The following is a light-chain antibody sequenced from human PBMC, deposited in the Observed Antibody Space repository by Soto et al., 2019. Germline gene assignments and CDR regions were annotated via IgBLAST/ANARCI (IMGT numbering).Light chain of an antibody. CDR2: KGS. CDR1: DSDVGSYNL. Sequence: QSVLTQPASVSGSPRQSITISCTGTDSDVGSYNLVSWYQQHPGKAPKLVIYKGSERPSGVSNRFSGSKSGNTASLTISGLHAEDEADYYCCSYAGSITFYVFGTGTKVTVL. V-gene: IGLV2-23*01. CDR3: CSYAGSITFYV. J-gene: IGLJ1*01.